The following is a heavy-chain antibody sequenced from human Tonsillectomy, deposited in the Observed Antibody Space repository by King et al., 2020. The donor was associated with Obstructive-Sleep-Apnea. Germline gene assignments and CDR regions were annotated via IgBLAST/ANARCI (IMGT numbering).Heavy chain of an antibody. Sequence: VQLVESGGGLVQPGGSLRLSCAASGFTFSSYAMSWVRQAPGKGLEWVSAISGSGGSTYYADSVKGRFTISRDNSKNTLYLQMKSLRAEDRAGYYCAKPRGGDYVGGFDYWGQGTLVTVSS. V-gene: IGHV3-23*04. D-gene: IGHD3-16*01. J-gene: IGHJ4*02. CDR1: GFTFSSYA. CDR3: AKPRGGDYVGGFDY. CDR2: ISGSGGST.